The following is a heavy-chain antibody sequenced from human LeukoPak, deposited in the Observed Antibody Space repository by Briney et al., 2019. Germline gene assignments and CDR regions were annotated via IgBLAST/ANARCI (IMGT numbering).Heavy chain of an antibody. CDR1: GLTFSSFW. CDR2: IKQDGSAK. CDR3: ARAQSGSQGSLVYFDY. V-gene: IGHV3-7*04. J-gene: IGHJ4*02. D-gene: IGHD1-26*01. Sequence: GGSLRPSCAASGLTFSSFWMSWVRQAPGKGLEWVANIKQDGSAKYYVDSVKGRFTISRDNAKNSLYLEMYSLRAEDTAVYYCARAQSGSQGSLVYFDYWGQGTLVTVSS.